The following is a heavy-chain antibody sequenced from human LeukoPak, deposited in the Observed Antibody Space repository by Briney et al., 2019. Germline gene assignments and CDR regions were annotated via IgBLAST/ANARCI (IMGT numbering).Heavy chain of an antibody. D-gene: IGHD3-22*01. CDR1: GGTFSSYA. Sequence: WSSVKVSCKASGGTFSSYAISWVRQAPGQGLEWMGRIIPIFGTANYAQKLQGRVTINTDESTSTAYMELSRLRSEDTAVYYCARGPLYYYDSSGYSQNWFDPWGQGTLVTVSS. V-gene: IGHV1-69*05. CDR2: IIPIFGTA. J-gene: IGHJ5*02. CDR3: ARGPLYYYDSSGYSQNWFDP.